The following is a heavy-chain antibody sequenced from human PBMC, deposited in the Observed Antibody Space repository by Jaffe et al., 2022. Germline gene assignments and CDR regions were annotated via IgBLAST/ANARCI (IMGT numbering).Heavy chain of an antibody. Sequence: EVQLVESGGGLVQPGGSLRLSCAASGFTVANNYMNWVRQAPGKGLEWVSVIYSGGSTYYADSVKGRFTISRENSKNTLYLQMNSLRSEDTAVYYCASGFRQWPHPFDYWGQGTLVTVSS. CDR3: ASGFRQWPHPFDY. CDR1: GFTVANNY. CDR2: IYSGGST. J-gene: IGHJ4*02. D-gene: IGHD6-19*01. V-gene: IGHV3-66*02.